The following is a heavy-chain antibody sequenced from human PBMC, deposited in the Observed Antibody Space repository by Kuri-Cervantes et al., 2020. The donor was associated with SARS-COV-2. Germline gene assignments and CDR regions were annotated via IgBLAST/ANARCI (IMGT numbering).Heavy chain of an antibody. D-gene: IGHD2-15*01. Sequence: GESLKISCNASGYNYVDYWVGWVLQMPGKGLEWMGIIFPADSDTRYSPSFQGQVTISADKSINTAYLQWRSLKASDTAKYYCARGRIQGDIFDMWGQGTMVTVSS. V-gene: IGHV5-51*01. CDR1: GYNYVDYW. J-gene: IGHJ3*02. CDR3: ARGRIQGDIFDM. CDR2: IFPADSDT.